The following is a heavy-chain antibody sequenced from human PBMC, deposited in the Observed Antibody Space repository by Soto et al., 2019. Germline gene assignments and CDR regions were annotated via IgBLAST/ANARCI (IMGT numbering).Heavy chain of an antibody. CDR3: ARRYGASFDY. Sequence: PSETLSLTCTVSGASISSYYWSWIQQPPGKGLEWIGYIYYSGSTNYNPSLKSRVTISVDTSKNQFSLKLSSVTAADTAVYYCARRYGASFDYWGQGTLVTVSS. CDR2: IYYSGST. CDR1: GASISSYY. D-gene: IGHD4-17*01. J-gene: IGHJ4*02. V-gene: IGHV4-59*01.